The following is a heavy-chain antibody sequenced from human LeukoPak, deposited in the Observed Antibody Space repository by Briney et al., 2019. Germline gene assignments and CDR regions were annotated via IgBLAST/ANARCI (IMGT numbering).Heavy chain of an antibody. CDR1: GFTFSSYW. Sequence: GGSLRLSCAASGFTFSSYWMSWVRQAPGKGLEWVANIKQDGSEKYYVDSVKGRFTISRDNAKNSLYLQMNSLRAEDTAVYYCARVDRWYPTYFDYWGQGTLVTVSS. V-gene: IGHV3-7*01. CDR2: IKQDGSEK. J-gene: IGHJ4*02. D-gene: IGHD6-13*01. CDR3: ARVDRWYPTYFDY.